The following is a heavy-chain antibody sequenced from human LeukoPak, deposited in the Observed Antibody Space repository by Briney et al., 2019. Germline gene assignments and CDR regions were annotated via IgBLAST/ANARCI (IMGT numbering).Heavy chain of an antibody. V-gene: IGHV3-64*01. Sequence: GRSLRLPCAASGFTLCRYSMHWIREAPGKGLEYVSAISSDGGRTYYANSVKGRFTISRDNSKNTLYLQMGSLRGEDMAVYYCARVGGDYFDYWGQGTLVTVSS. J-gene: IGHJ4*02. CDR1: GFTLCRYS. CDR2: ISSDGGRT. CDR3: ARVGGDYFDY. D-gene: IGHD3-10*01.